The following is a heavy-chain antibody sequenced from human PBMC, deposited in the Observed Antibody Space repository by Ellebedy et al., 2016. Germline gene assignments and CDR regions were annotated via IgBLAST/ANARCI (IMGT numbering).Heavy chain of an antibody. V-gene: IGHV4-34*01. CDR3: ATQSVYCGGDCLFDY. Sequence: SETLSLXXAVYGGSFSGYYWSWIRQPPGKGLEWIGEINHSGSTNYNPSLKSRVTISVDTSKNQFSLKLSSVTAADTAVYYCATQSVYCGGDCLFDYWGQGTLVTVSS. J-gene: IGHJ4*02. D-gene: IGHD2-21*01. CDR1: GGSFSGYY. CDR2: INHSGST.